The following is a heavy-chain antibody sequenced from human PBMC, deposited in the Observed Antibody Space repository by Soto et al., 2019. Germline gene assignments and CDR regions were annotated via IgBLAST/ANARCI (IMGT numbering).Heavy chain of an antibody. CDR2: ISYDGSNK. CDR3: AKDLFRYGSGTSGYSHYGMDV. Sequence: QVQLVESGGGVIQPGRSLRLSCTASGFTFSSYGIHWVRQAPGKGLEWVAVISYDGSNKNYADSVKGRFTVSRDNSKNTLFIQMNSLRAEDTAIYYCAKDLFRYGSGTSGYSHYGMDVWGPGTTVSVSS. V-gene: IGHV3-30*18. D-gene: IGHD3-10*01. J-gene: IGHJ6*02. CDR1: GFTFSSYG.